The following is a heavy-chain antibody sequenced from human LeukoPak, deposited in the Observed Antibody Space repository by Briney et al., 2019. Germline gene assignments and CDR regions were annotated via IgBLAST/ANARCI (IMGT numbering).Heavy chain of an antibody. CDR2: TYYSGST. CDR3: ARDTFDSSGWIDY. V-gene: IGHV4-59*01. CDR1: GGSISSYY. Sequence: PSETLSLTCTVSGGSISSYYWSWIRQPPGKGLEWIGYTYYSGSTNYNPSLKSRVTISVDTSKSQFSLKLSSVTAADTAVYYCARDTFDSSGWIDYWGQGTLVTVSS. J-gene: IGHJ4*02. D-gene: IGHD6-19*01.